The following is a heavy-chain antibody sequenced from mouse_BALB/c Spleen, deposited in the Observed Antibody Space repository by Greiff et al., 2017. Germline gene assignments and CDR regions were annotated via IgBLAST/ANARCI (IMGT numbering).Heavy chain of an antibody. J-gene: IGHJ1*01. D-gene: IGHD2-10*02. V-gene: IGHV1S29*02. Sequence: EVKVVESGPELVKPGASVKISCKASGYTFTDYNMHWVKQSHGKSLEWIGYIYPYNGGTGYNQKFKSKATLTVDNSSSTAYMELRSLTSEDSAVYYCARGYGNYWYFDVWGAGTTVTVSS. CDR3: ARGYGNYWYFDV. CDR2: IYPYNGGT. CDR1: GYTFTDYN.